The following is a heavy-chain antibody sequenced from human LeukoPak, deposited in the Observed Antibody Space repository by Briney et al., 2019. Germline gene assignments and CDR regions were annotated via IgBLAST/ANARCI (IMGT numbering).Heavy chain of an antibody. D-gene: IGHD6-13*01. CDR2: INHSGIT. CDR3: ASYSSSWYRY. J-gene: IGHJ4*02. V-gene: IGHV4-34*01. CDR1: GRSFSGYY. Sequence: PETLSLTCAVYGRSFSGYYWTWIRQTPGKGLEWIGEINHSGITDYNPSLRSRVTISVDTSKNQFSLKLSSVTAADTAVYYCASYSSSWYRYWGQGTLVTVSS.